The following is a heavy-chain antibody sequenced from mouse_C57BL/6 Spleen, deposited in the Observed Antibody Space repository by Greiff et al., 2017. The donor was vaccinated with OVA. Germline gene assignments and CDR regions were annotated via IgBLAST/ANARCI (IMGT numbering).Heavy chain of an antibody. CDR1: GYTFPSYW. CDR3: ARHYDYDDGYAMDY. J-gene: IGHJ4*01. D-gene: IGHD2-4*01. V-gene: IGHV1-52*01. Sequence: QVQLQQPGAELVRPGSSVKLSCKASGYTFPSYWMHWVKQRPIQGLEWIGNIDPSDSETHYNQKFKDKATLTVDKSSSTAYMQLSSLTSEDSAVYYCARHYDYDDGYAMDYWGQGTSVTVSS. CDR2: IDPSDSET.